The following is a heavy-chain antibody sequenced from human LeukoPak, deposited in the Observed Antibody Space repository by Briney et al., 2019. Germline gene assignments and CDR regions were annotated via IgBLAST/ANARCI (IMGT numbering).Heavy chain of an antibody. V-gene: IGHV1-3*01. J-gene: IGHJ4*02. Sequence: ASVKVSCKASGYTFTSYAIHWVRQAPGQRLEWMGWISAGDGNTKYSQNFQGRVTFISNTSATTAFMELSSLRSEDAAVYYCARDSGSGNNDYWGQGTLVTVSS. CDR2: ISAGDGNT. CDR1: GYTFTSYA. D-gene: IGHD1-26*01. CDR3: ARDSGSGNNDY.